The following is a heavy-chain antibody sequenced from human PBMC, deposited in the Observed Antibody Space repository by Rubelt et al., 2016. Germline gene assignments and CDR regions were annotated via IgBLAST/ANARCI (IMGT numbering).Heavy chain of an antibody. CDR2: ISYDGSNK. CDR3: ARSYLEYDFDY. J-gene: IGHJ4*02. CDR1: GFTFSSYA. D-gene: IGHD2-2*01. V-gene: IGHV3-30*04. Sequence: LVESGGGVVQPGRSLRLSCAASGFTFSSYAMHWVRQAPGKGLEWVAVISYDGSNKYYADSVKGRFTISRDNSKNTLYLQMNSLRAEDTAVYYCARSYLEYDFDYWGQGTLVTVSS.